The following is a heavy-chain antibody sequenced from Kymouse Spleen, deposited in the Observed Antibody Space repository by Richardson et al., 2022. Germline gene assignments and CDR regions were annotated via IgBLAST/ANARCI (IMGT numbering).Heavy chain of an antibody. CDR2: IYYSGST. D-gene: IGHD3-10*01. Sequence: QVQLQESGPGLVKPSQTLSLTCTVSGGSISSGGYYWSWIRQHPGKGLEWIGYIYYSGSTYYNPSLKSRVTISVDTSKNQFSLKLSSVTAADTAVYYCARDGYYYGSGSPGYYGMDVWGQGTTVTVSS. J-gene: IGHJ6*02. CDR1: GGSISSGGYY. V-gene: IGHV4-31*03. CDR3: ARDGYYYGSGSPGYYGMDV.